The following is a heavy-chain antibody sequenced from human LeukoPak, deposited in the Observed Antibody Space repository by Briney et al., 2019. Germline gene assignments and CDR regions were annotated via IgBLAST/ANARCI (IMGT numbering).Heavy chain of an antibody. Sequence: SVKVSFKASGGTFSSYAISWVRQAPGQGLEWMGGIIPIFGTANYAQKFQGRVTITADESTSTAYMELSSLRSEDTAVYYCARAYYDILTGYYIDYWGQGTLVTVSS. CDR3: ARAYYDILTGYYIDY. J-gene: IGHJ4*02. D-gene: IGHD3-9*01. V-gene: IGHV1-69*13. CDR2: IIPIFGTA. CDR1: GGTFSSYA.